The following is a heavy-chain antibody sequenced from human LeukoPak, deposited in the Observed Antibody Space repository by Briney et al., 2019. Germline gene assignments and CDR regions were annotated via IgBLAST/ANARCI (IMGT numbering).Heavy chain of an antibody. CDR3: ARRPLYYYDSSGYYYHTGQHFDY. Sequence: PSETLSLTCVVYGGSFSGYYWSWIRQPPGKGLEWIGEINHSGSTNYNPSLKSRVTISVDTSKNQFSLKLSSVTAADTAVYYCARRPLYYYDSSGYYYHTGQHFDYWGQGTLVTVSS. D-gene: IGHD3-22*01. V-gene: IGHV4-34*01. J-gene: IGHJ4*02. CDR2: INHSGST. CDR1: GGSFSGYY.